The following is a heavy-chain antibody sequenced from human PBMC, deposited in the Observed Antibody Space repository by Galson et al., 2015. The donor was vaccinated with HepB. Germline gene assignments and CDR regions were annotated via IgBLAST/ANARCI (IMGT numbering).Heavy chain of an antibody. CDR1: GGSITSGTYY. V-gene: IGHV4-39*01. CDR2: ILSSGNT. Sequence: SETLSLTCTVSGGSITSGTYYWGWIRQPPGTGLEWLGGILSSGNTNYTPSLKSRVTLSVNTSRKQFSLKVTSLTAADTAVYFCARRGNYYPYWDYWGQGTLVTVSS. J-gene: IGHJ4*02. CDR3: ARRGNYYPYWDY. D-gene: IGHD1-7*01.